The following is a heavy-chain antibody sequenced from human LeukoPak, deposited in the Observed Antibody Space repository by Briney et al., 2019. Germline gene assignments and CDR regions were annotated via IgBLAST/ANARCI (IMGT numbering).Heavy chain of an antibody. CDR1: GGSFSGYY. CDR2: INHSGST. V-gene: IGHV4-34*01. CDR3: ARGWPYYYYGMDV. J-gene: IGHJ6*02. Sequence: PSETLSLTCAVYGGSFSGYYWSWIRQPPGKGLEWIGEINHSGSTNYNPSLKSRVTISVDTSKNQFSLKLSSVTAADTAVYYCARGWPYYYYGMDVWGQGTRVTVSS.